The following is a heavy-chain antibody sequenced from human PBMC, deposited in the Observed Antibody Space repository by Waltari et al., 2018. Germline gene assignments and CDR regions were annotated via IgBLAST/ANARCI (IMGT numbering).Heavy chain of an antibody. Sequence: QVQLQESGPGLVKPSETLSLTCTVSGGSISSYYWRWIRQPPGKGLEWIGYIYYSGSTNYNPSLKSRVTISVDTSKNQFSLKLSSVTAADTAVYYCARDSGSYLGYYYYYGMDVWGQGTTVTVSS. V-gene: IGHV4-59*08. D-gene: IGHD1-26*01. CDR1: GGSISSYY. CDR3: ARDSGSYLGYYYYYGMDV. J-gene: IGHJ6*02. CDR2: IYYSGST.